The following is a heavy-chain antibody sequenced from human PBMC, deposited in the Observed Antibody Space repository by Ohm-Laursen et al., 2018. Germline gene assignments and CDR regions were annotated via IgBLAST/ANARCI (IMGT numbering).Heavy chain of an antibody. CDR2: IIPIFGTA. CDR1: GGTFSSYA. D-gene: IGHD6-19*01. CDR3: ARHRSGWPQSPYYYGMDV. Sequence: ASVKVSCNASGGTFSSYAISWVRQAPGQGLEWMGGIIPIFGTANYAQKFQGRVTITADKSTSTAYMELSSLRSEDTAVYYCARHRSGWPQSPYYYGMDVWGQGTTVTVSS. V-gene: IGHV1-69*06. J-gene: IGHJ6*02.